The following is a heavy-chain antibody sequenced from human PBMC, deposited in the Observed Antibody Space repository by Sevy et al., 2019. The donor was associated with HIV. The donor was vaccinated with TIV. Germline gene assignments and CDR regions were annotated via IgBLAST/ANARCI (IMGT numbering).Heavy chain of an antibody. J-gene: IGHJ4*02. V-gene: IGHV1-18*01. D-gene: IGHD3-3*01. CDR2: ISAYNGNT. CDR1: GYTFTSYG. CDR3: ARSPWPDYTYYDFWSGYYTDLDY. Sequence: ASVKVSCKASGYTFTSYGISWVRQAPGQGLEWMGWISAYNGNTNYAQKLQGRVTMTTDTSTSTAYMELRSLRSDDTAVYYCARSPWPDYTYYDFWSGYYTDLDYWGQGTLVTVSS.